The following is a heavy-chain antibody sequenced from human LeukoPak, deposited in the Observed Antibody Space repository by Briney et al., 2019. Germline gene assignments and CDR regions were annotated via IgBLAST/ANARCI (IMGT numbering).Heavy chain of an antibody. D-gene: IGHD3-16*02. J-gene: IGHJ4*02. CDR1: GYNFARYW. Sequence: GESLKISCKASGYNFARYWISWVRKMPGKGLEWMGRIEPSDSYTNYSPSFEGHVTLSVDESISTAYLQWNSLKASDTGMYYCARLSGAYDYIWGSYRYTGDYWGQGTLVTVSS. CDR2: IEPSDSYT. V-gene: IGHV5-10-1*01. CDR3: ARLSGAYDYIWGSYRYTGDY.